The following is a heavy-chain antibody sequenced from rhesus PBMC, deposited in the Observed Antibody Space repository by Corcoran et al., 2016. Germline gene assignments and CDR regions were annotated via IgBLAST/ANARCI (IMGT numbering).Heavy chain of an antibody. CDR2: ISWSGGST. V-gene: IGHV3-201*01. Sequence: EVQLVESGGGVVQPGGYLRLSCAASGFTFEDYAMHWVRQAPGKGREGVSGISWSGGSTYDADSVKGRVTIARDNAKNSLYLQMGSLRAEDTALYYCARDSHPLGFDYWGQGVLVTVSS. J-gene: IGHJ4*01. D-gene: IGHD3-34*01. CDR1: GFTFEDYA. CDR3: ARDSHPLGFDY.